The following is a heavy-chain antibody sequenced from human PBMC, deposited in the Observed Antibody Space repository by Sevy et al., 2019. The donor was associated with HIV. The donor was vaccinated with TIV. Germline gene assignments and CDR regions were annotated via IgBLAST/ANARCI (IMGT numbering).Heavy chain of an antibody. D-gene: IGHD6-13*01. Sequence: GGSLRLSCAASGFTFSSYGMHWVRQAPGKGLEWVAFIRYDGSNKYYADSVKGRFTISRDNSKNTLYLQMNSLRAEDTAVYYCAKDPDRSSSWYDYWGQGTLVTVSS. CDR1: GFTFSSYG. J-gene: IGHJ4*02. CDR2: IRYDGSNK. CDR3: AKDPDRSSSWYDY. V-gene: IGHV3-30*02.